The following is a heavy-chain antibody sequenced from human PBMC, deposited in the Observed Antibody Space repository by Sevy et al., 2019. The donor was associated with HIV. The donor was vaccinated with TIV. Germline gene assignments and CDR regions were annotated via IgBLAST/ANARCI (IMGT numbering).Heavy chain of an antibody. D-gene: IGHD3-10*01. CDR1: GFTFSSYA. J-gene: IGHJ4*02. CDR2: ISYDGSNK. V-gene: IGHV3-30-3*01. CDR3: ARAPRPLWFGELFSYFDY. Sequence: GGSLRLSCAASGFTFSSYAMHWVRQAPGKGLEWVAVISYDGSNKYYADSVKGRFTISRDNSKNTLYLQMNSLRAEDTAVYYCARAPRPLWFGELFSYFDYWGQGTLVTVSS.